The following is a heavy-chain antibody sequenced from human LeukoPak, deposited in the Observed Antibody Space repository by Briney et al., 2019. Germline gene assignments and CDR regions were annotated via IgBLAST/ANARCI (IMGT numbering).Heavy chain of an antibody. J-gene: IGHJ4*02. Sequence: PGESLKIYCKGSGXRFNRYWIGWVXQMPGXXLEGMGVIYPADSDTRYSPSFHAPVTISADKSISTAYLQWSSLKASDTAMYYCASREMATMSPFDYWGQGTLVTVSS. CDR2: IYPADSDT. D-gene: IGHD5-24*01. V-gene: IGHV5-51*01. CDR3: ASREMATMSPFDY. CDR1: GXRFNRYW.